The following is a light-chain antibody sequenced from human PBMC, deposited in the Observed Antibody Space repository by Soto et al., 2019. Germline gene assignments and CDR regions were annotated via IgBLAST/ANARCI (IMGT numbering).Light chain of an antibody. V-gene: IGKV3-11*01. CDR3: QERHMWPIT. J-gene: IGKJ5*01. CDR1: QSFRGL. CDR2: DAY. Sequence: EVVLTQSPVTLSLSPGESATLSSRASQSFRGLLAWYQQKPGQAPRLLIYDAYNRATGITPRFSGSGSGTDFTLTIRSLEPEDSAVYYCQERHMWPITFGQGTRLEIK.